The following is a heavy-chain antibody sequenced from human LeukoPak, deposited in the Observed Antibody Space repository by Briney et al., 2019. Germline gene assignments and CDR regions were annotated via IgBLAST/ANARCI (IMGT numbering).Heavy chain of an antibody. CDR2: IKSKAEGGTI. J-gene: IGHJ4*02. Sequence: GGSLRLSCAASGFTFTNAWMNWVRQAPGKGLEWVGRIKSKAEGGTIDYATPVKGRFTISRDDSENTLYLQMSSLKTEDTAVYYCTTAAVAGVYWGQGALVIVSS. CDR3: TTAAVAGVY. D-gene: IGHD6-19*01. CDR1: GFTFTNAW. V-gene: IGHV3-15*07.